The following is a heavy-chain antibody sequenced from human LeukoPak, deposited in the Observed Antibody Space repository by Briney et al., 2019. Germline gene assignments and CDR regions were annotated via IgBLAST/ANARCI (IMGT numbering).Heavy chain of an antibody. Sequence: GGSLRLSCAAFGFTFSSYAMHWVRQAPGKGLEWVAVISYDGSNKYYADSVKGRFTISRDNSKNTLYLQMNSLRAEDTAVYHCASSTSGYDFDYWGQGTLVTVSS. J-gene: IGHJ4*02. CDR3: ASSTSGYDFDY. CDR1: GFTFSSYA. CDR2: ISYDGSNK. V-gene: IGHV3-30-3*01. D-gene: IGHD5-12*01.